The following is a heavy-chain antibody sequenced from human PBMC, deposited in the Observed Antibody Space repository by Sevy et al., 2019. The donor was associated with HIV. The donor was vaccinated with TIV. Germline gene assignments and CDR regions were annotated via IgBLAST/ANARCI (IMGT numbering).Heavy chain of an antibody. V-gene: IGHV1-18*01. J-gene: IGHJ4*02. Sequence: ASVKVSCKASGYTFNSYGISWVRQAPGQGLEWMGWTSVYNDDTNYAQKLQGRLTMTTDTSTSTAYMELRSLRSDDTAVYYCARDRGGIVLEVAALLDYWGQGTLVTVSS. D-gene: IGHD2-15*01. CDR3: ARDRGGIVLEVAALLDY. CDR1: GYTFNSYG. CDR2: TSVYNDDT.